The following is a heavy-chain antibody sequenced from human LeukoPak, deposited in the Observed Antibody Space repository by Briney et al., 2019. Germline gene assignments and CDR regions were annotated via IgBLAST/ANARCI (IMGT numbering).Heavy chain of an antibody. V-gene: IGHV1-69*06. CDR2: IIPIFGTA. J-gene: IGHJ5*02. D-gene: IGHD6-13*01. CDR1: GGTFSSYA. CDR3: ARGGRNIAAAGTAGNNWFDP. Sequence: SVKVSCKASGGTFSSYAISWVRQAPGQGLEWMGGIIPIFGTANYAQKFQGRVTITADKSTSTAYMELSSLRSEDTAVYYCARGGRNIAAAGTAGNNWFDPWGQGTLVTVSS.